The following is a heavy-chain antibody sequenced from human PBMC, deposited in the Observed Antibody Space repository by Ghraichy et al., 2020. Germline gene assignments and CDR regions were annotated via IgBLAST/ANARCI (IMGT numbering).Heavy chain of an antibody. CDR3: ARFAPLGYCSGGSCYSYYGMDV. V-gene: IGHV4-59*01. D-gene: IGHD2-15*01. J-gene: IGHJ6*02. Sequence: SQTLSLTCTVSGGSISSYYWSWIRQPPGKGLEWIGYIYYSGNTNYNPSLKSRVTISVDTSKNQFSLKLSSVTAADTAVYYCARFAPLGYCSGGSCYSYYGMDVWGQGTTVTVSS. CDR1: GGSISSYY. CDR2: IYYSGNT.